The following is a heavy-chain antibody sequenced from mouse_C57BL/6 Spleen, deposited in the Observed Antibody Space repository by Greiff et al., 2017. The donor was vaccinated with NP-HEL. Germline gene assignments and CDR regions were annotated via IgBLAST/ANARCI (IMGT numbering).Heavy chain of an antibody. CDR1: GYAFSSSW. CDR2: IYPGDGDT. D-gene: IGHD1-1*01. Sequence: QVQLQQSGPELVKPGASVKISCKASGYAFSSSWMNWVKQRPGKGLEWIGRIYPGDGDTNYNGKFKGKATLTADKSSSTAYMQLSSLTSEDSAVYFCARKGSSDYAMDYWGQGTSVTVSS. CDR3: ARKGSSDYAMDY. J-gene: IGHJ4*01. V-gene: IGHV1-82*01.